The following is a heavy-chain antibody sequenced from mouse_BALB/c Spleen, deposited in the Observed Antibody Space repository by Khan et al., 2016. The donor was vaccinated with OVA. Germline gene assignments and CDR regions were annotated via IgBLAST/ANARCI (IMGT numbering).Heavy chain of an antibody. CDR2: ISYSGNT. CDR3: ARVYGGDFDY. D-gene: IGHD2-10*02. CDR1: GYSITSDYA. J-gene: IGHJ2*01. V-gene: IGHV3-2*02. Sequence: VQLQQSGPGLVKPSQSLSLTCTVTGYSITSDYAWNWIRQFPGNKLEWMGYISYSGNTNYNPSLKSRISITRDTSKKQFVLQLNSVTTEDTATYYCARVYGGDFDYWGQGTTLTVSS.